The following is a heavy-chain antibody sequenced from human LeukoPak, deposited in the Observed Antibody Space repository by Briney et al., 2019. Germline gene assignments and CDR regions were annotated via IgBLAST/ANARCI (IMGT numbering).Heavy chain of an antibody. CDR1: GFTFDDYA. CDR2: ISWNSGSI. D-gene: IGHD1-26*01. V-gene: IGHV3-9*03. Sequence: GRSLRLSCAASGFTFDDYAMHWVRQAPGKGLEWVSGISWNSGSIGYADSVKGRFTISRDNAKNSLYLQMNSLRAEDMALYYCAKDIGSGSYLLRAVMGAFDIWGQGTMVTVSS. J-gene: IGHJ3*02. CDR3: AKDIGSGSYLLRAVMGAFDI.